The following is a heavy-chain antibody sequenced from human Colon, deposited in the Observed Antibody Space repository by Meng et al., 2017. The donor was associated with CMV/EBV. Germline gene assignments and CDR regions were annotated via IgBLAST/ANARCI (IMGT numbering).Heavy chain of an antibody. CDR3: LHSGNYYGDAFDI. V-gene: IGHV1-69*05. CDR2: IIPIFGTA. D-gene: IGHD1-26*01. CDR1: GGTFSSYA. J-gene: IGHJ3*02. Sequence: SVKVSCKASGGTFSSYAISWVRQAPGQGLEWMGGIIPIFGTANYAQKFQGRVTITTDESTSTAYMELSSVTAADTAVYYGLHSGNYYGDAFDIWGQGTMVTVSS.